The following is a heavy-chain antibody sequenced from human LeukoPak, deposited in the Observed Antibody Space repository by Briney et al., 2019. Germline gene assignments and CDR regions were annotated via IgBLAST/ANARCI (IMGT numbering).Heavy chain of an antibody. CDR2: LSRGGDIT. V-gene: IGHV3-23*01. J-gene: IGHJ4*02. CDR1: GFTVSSNY. Sequence: GGSLRLSCAASGFTVSSNYMSWVRQAPGKGLEWVSALSRGGDITYYADSVRGRFTISRDISKNTLYLQMNSLRADDTAIYYCAQEEVPNDYWGQGTLVTVSS. CDR3: AQEEVPNDY.